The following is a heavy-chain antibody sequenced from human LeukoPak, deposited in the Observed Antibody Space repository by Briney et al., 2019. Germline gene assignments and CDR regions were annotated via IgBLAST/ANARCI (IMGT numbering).Heavy chain of an antibody. V-gene: IGHV3-48*01. Sequence: GGSLRLSCAASGFTFSSYSMNWVRQAPGKGLEWVSYISSSSSTIYYADSVKGRFTISRDNAKNSLCLQMNSLRAEDTAVYYCARFHYDSSGYEIDYWGQGTLVTVSS. CDR3: ARFHYDSSGYEIDY. D-gene: IGHD3-22*01. J-gene: IGHJ4*02. CDR2: ISSSSSTI. CDR1: GFTFSSYS.